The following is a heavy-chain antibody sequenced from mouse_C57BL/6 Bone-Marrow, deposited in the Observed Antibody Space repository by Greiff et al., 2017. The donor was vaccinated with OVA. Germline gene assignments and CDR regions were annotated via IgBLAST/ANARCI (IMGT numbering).Heavy chain of an antibody. V-gene: IGHV1-54*01. CDR1: GYAFTNYL. Sequence: VQLQQSGAELVRPGASVKVSCKASGYAFTNYLIEWVKQRPGQGLEWIGVINPGSGGTNYNEKFKGKATLTADKSSSTAYMQLSSLTSEDSAVYFCARDSVPFAYWGQGTLVTVSA. J-gene: IGHJ3*01. CDR2: INPGSGGT. D-gene: IGHD3-1*01. CDR3: ARDSVPFAY.